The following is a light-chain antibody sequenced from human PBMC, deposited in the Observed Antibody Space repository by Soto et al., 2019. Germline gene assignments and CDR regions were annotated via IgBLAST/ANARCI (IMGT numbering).Light chain of an antibody. J-gene: IGLJ3*02. Sequence: QSALTQPRSVSGSPGQSVAISCTGTSSDVGGYNHVSWYQQHPGKAPQLMIYDVSKRPSGVPDRFSGSKSGNTASLTISGLQAEDEADYYCCSYAGSPWVFGGGTQLTVL. V-gene: IGLV2-11*01. CDR1: SSDVGGYNH. CDR3: CSYAGSPWV. CDR2: DVS.